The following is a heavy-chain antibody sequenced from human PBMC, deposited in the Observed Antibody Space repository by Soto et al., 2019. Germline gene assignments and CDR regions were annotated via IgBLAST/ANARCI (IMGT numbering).Heavy chain of an antibody. Sequence: QVQLQESGPGLVKPSETLSLTCTVSGGSISSYYWTWIRQPPGKGLEWVGYIYYSGSTNYNPPLKGRGTISVDTSKNQFARKLSAVTAADTAVYYCAREIISSSWHSYYMDVWGKGTTVTVSS. CDR3: AREIISSSWHSYYMDV. V-gene: IGHV4-59*01. CDR1: GGSISSYY. J-gene: IGHJ6*03. CDR2: IYYSGST. D-gene: IGHD6-13*01.